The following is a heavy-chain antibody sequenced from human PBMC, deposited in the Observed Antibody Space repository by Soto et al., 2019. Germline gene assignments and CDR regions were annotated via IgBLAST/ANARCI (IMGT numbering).Heavy chain of an antibody. Sequence: HPGGSLRLSCSASGFTFSSYAMHWVRQAPGKGLEYVSAISSNGGSTYYADSVKGRFTISRDNSKNTLYLQMSSLRAEDTAVYYCVVWDYYGPRHPYYFDYWGQGTLVTVSS. CDR3: VVWDYYGPRHPYYFDY. V-gene: IGHV3-64D*06. D-gene: IGHD3-10*01. CDR1: GFTFSSYA. J-gene: IGHJ4*02. CDR2: ISSNGGST.